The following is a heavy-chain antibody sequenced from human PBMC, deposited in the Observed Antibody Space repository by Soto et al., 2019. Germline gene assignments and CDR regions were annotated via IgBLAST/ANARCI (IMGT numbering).Heavy chain of an antibody. CDR1: GGSISSGGYY. CDR3: AREEAARLKRRFDL. V-gene: IGHV4-31*03. J-gene: IGHJ5*02. CDR2: IYYSGTT. D-gene: IGHD6-6*01. Sequence: SETLSLTCSVSGGSISSGGYYWNWIRQHPGKGLEWIGYIYYSGTTYYNPSLKSRVTISVDTSKNQFSLRLSSVTAADTAVYFCAREEAARLKRRFDLWGQGXLVTVSS.